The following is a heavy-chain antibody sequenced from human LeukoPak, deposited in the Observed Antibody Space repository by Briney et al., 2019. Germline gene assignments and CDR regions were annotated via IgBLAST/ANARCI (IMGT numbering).Heavy chain of an antibody. CDR1: GYSFTSYW. CDR2: IYPGDSDT. J-gene: IGHJ3*02. Sequence: PGESLKISCKGSGYSFTSYWIGWVRQMPGKGLEWMGIIYPGDSDTRYSPSFQGQVTISADKSISTAYLQWSSLKASDTAMYYCARKDYYDSSGYYYRDAFDIWGQGTMVTVSS. V-gene: IGHV5-51*01. CDR3: ARKDYYDSSGYYYRDAFDI. D-gene: IGHD3-22*01.